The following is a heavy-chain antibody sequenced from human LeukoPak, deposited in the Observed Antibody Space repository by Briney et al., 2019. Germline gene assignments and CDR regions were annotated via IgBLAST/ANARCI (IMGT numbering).Heavy chain of an antibody. V-gene: IGHV1-2*02. CDR3: ARGLIPYYDFWSGFNWFDP. CDR2: INPNSGGT. J-gene: IGHJ5*02. Sequence: ASVKVSCKASGYTFTGYYMHWVRQAPGQGLEWMGWINPNSGGTNYAQKFQGRVTMTRDTSISTAYMELSSLRSEDTAVYYCARGLIPYYDFWSGFNWFDPWGQGTLVTVSS. D-gene: IGHD3-3*01. CDR1: GYTFTGYY.